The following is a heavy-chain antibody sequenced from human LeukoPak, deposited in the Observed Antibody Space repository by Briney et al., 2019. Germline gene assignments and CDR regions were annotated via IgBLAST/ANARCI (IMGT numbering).Heavy chain of an antibody. D-gene: IGHD3/OR15-3a*01. Sequence: GGCLRLSCAASGFTFNTYWMPWVRQAPGKGLVWVARVHREGTTTAYADSVKGRFTISRDNAKNTLYLQMTNLRAEDTAVYYCARDSDWILFDYWGRGTLVTVSS. CDR3: ARDSDWILFDY. CDR2: VHREGTTT. CDR1: GFTFNTYW. V-gene: IGHV3-74*03. J-gene: IGHJ4*02.